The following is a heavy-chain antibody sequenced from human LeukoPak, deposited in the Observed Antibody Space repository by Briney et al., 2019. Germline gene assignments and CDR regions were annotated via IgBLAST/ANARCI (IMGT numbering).Heavy chain of an antibody. J-gene: IGHJ4*02. CDR2: IKSKTDGGTT. CDR1: GFTFGPYT. D-gene: IGHD3-22*01. CDR3: TTDEGTYYYDSSGYYDFDY. Sequence: PGGSLRLSCAASGFTFGPYTMNWVRQAPGKGLEWVGRIKSKTDGGTTDYAAPVKGRFTISRDDSKNTLYLQMNSLKTEDTAVYYCTTDEGTYYYDSSGYYDFDYWGQGTLVTVSS. V-gene: IGHV3-15*01.